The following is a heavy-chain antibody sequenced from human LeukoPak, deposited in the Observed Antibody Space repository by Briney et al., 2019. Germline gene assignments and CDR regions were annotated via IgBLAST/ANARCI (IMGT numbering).Heavy chain of an antibody. CDR3: ARVVRTRHFDY. Sequence: SETLSLTCTVSGGSISSHYWSWIRQPPGKGLEWIGYIYYSGSTNYNPSLKSRVTISVDTSKNQFSLKPSSVTAADTAVYYCARVVRTRHFDYWGQGTLVTVSS. V-gene: IGHV4-59*11. CDR2: IYYSGST. D-gene: IGHD2-2*01. J-gene: IGHJ4*02. CDR1: GGSISSHY.